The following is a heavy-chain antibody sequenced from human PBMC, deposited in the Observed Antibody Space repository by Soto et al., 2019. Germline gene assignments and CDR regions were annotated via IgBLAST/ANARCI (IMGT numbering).Heavy chain of an antibody. CDR1: GFTFSSYG. D-gene: IGHD1-26*01. V-gene: IGHV3-30*18. Sequence: GGSLRLSCAASGFTFSSYGMHWVRQAPGKGLEWVAVISYDGSNKYYADSVKGRFTISRDNSKNTLYLQMNSLRAEDTAVYYCAKGVYSGSSPVDYWGQGTLVTAPQ. J-gene: IGHJ4*02. CDR2: ISYDGSNK. CDR3: AKGVYSGSSPVDY.